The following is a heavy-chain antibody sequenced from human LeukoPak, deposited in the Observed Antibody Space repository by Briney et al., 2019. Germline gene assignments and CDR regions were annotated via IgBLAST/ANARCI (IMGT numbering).Heavy chain of an antibody. J-gene: IGHJ4*02. CDR2: IYPGDSDT. V-gene: IGHV5-51*01. D-gene: IGHD3-9*01. CDR1: GYSFTSYW. CDR3: ARYADFDWLLYYFDY. Sequence: HGESLKISCKGSGYSFTSYWIGRVRQLPGKGLEWMGIIYPGDSDTRYSPSFQGQVTISADKSISTAYLQWSSLKASDTAMYYCARYADFDWLLYYFDYWGQGTLVTVSS.